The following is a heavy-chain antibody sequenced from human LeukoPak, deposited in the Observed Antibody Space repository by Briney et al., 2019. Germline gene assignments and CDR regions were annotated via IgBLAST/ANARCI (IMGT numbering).Heavy chain of an antibody. V-gene: IGHV3-23*01. CDR1: GFTFSRYS. CDR2: ISGDSGTT. CDR3: AKKAQVTAGAAYIDY. Sequence: GGSLRLSCAASGFTFSRYSMNWVRQAPGKGLEWVAVISGDSGTTVYRDSVEGRFTISRENSKNTLFLHMNSLRAEDTAVYYCAKKAQVTAGAAYIDYWGQGTLVTVSS. J-gene: IGHJ4*02. D-gene: IGHD2-21*02.